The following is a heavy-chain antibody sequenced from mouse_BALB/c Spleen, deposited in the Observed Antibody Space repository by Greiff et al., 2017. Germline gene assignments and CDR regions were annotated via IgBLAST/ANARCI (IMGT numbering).Heavy chain of an antibody. Sequence: EVQLQESGGGLVQPGGSLRLSCATSGFTFTDYYMSWVRQPPGKALEWLGFIRNKANGYTTEYSASVKGRFTISRDNSQSILYLQMNTLRAEDSATYYCARKTTAHWYFDVWGAGTTVTVSS. D-gene: IGHD1-2*01. CDR3: ARKTTAHWYFDV. J-gene: IGHJ1*01. CDR2: IRNKANGYTT. V-gene: IGHV7-3*02. CDR1: GFTFTDYY.